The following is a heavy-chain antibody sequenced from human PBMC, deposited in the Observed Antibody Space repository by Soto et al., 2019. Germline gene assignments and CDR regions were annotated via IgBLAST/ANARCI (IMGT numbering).Heavy chain of an antibody. CDR1: GFTVSSNY. J-gene: IGHJ3*02. CDR3: ARASIGYGDYPSPKKDAFDI. Sequence: GGSLRLSCAASGFTVSSNYMSWVRQAPGKGLEWVSVIYSGGSTYYADSVKGRFTISRHNSKNTLYLQMNSLRAEDTAVYYCARASIGYGDYPSPKKDAFDIWGQGTMVTVSS. D-gene: IGHD4-17*01. V-gene: IGHV3-53*04. CDR2: IYSGGST.